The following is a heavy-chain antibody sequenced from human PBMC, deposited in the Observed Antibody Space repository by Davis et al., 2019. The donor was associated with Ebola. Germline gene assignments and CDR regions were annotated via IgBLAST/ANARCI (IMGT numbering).Heavy chain of an antibody. D-gene: IGHD5-24*01. CDR3: TRGWLRGSMDV. V-gene: IGHV6-1*01. CDR1: GDSVSSNSGA. CDR2: TYYNSKWFT. Sequence: PSETLSLTCAISGDSVSSNSGAWNWIRQSPSRGLEWLGRTYYNSKWFTDYAVSVRGRITINPDTSRNQFSLQVNSVTPEDRGVYYCTRGWLRGSMDVWAQGTTVTVSS. J-gene: IGHJ6*02.